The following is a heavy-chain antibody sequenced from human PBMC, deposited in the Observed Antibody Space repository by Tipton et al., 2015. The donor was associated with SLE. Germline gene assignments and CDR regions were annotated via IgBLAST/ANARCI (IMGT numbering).Heavy chain of an antibody. J-gene: IGHJ6*02. CDR2: IWYDGSNK. CDR1: GFTFSSYG. Sequence: SLRLSCAASGFTFSSYGMHWVRQAPGKGLEWVAVIWYDGSNKYYADSVKGRFTISRDNSKNTLYLQMNSLRAEDTAVYYCAKEKSSSWYGNYYYGMDVWGQGTTVTVSS. V-gene: IGHV3-33*06. D-gene: IGHD6-13*01. CDR3: AKEKSSSWYGNYYYGMDV.